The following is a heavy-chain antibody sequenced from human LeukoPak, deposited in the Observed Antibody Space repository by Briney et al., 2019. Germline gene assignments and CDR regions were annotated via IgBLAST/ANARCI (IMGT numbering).Heavy chain of an antibody. J-gene: IGHJ4*02. CDR3: ARSPVPTMEIGDY. CDR2: INPSGGST. V-gene: IGHV1-46*01. D-gene: IGHD5-12*01. CDR1: GYTFTSYG. Sequence: ASVKVSCKASGYTFTSYGISWVRQAPGQGLEWMGIINPSGGSTSYAQKFQGRVTMTRDTSTSTVYMELSSLRSEDTAVYYCARSPVPTMEIGDYWGQGTLVTVSS.